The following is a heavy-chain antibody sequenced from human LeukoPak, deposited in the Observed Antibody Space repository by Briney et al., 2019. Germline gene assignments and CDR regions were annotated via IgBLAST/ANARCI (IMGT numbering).Heavy chain of an antibody. J-gene: IGHJ6*04. CDR3: ARDGDDYGAWWYGMDV. D-gene: IGHD4-17*01. V-gene: IGHV4-59*01. Sequence: SETLSLTCTVSGGSISSYYWSWIRQPPGKGLEWIGYIYYSGSTNYNPSLKSRVTISVDTSKNQFSLKLSSVTAADTAVYYCARDGDDYGAWWYGMDVWGKGTTVTVSS. CDR1: GGSISSYY. CDR2: IYYSGST.